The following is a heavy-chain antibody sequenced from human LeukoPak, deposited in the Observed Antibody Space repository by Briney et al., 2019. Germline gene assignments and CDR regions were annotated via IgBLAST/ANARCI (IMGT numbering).Heavy chain of an antibody. D-gene: IGHD3-10*01. CDR1: GGSFSGYY. CDR2: INHSGST. J-gene: IGHJ6*02. CDR3: ARGMRTGYYYYGMDV. Sequence: PSETLSLTCAVYGGSFSGYYWSGIRQPPAKGLKWIGEINHSGSTNYNPSLKSRVTISVDTSKNQFSLKLSSVTAADTAVYYCARGMRTGYYYYGMDVWGQGTTVTVSS. V-gene: IGHV4-34*01.